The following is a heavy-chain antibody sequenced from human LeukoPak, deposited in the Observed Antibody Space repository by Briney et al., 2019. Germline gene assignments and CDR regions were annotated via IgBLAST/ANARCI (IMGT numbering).Heavy chain of an antibody. V-gene: IGHV3-23*01. D-gene: IGHD6-13*01. CDR2: ITGSGDTT. CDR1: GFTFSSYA. CDR3: VKDYSTIAAAANPLFDY. Sequence: GGSLRLSCAASGFTFSSYAVTWVRQAPGKGREWVSGITGSGDTTFYADSVKGRFTISRDNSKNTLYLQTHSLRAEDTAVYYCVKDYSTIAAAANPLFDYWGQGALVTVSS. J-gene: IGHJ4*02.